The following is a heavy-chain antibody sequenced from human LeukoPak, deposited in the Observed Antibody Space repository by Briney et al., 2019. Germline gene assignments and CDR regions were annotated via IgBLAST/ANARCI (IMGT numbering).Heavy chain of an antibody. D-gene: IGHD2-15*01. J-gene: IGHJ4*02. CDR3: ARDRVEYCSGGSCQYFDY. Sequence: GSLLLSCTASGFPFIHYSMNGVRQAPGKGREWVSSNSGSSSDIYYADSVKGRFTISRDNAKNSLYLQMNSLRAEDTAVYYCARDRVEYCSGGSCQYFDYWGQGTLVTVSS. CDR2: NSGSSSDI. CDR1: GFPFIHYS. V-gene: IGHV3-21*01.